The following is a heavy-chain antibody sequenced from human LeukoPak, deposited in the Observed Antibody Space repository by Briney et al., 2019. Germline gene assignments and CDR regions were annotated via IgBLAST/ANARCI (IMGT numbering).Heavy chain of an antibody. CDR2: IYYSGST. CDR3: ARVGVAVAGHVGYFDY. V-gene: IGHV4-30-4*01. CDR1: GGSISSGDYY. D-gene: IGHD6-19*01. Sequence: SETLSLTCTVSGGSISSGDYYWRWLRQPPGTGLEWIGYIYYSGSTYYNPSLKSRVTISVDTSKNQFSLKLSSVTAADTAVYYCARVGVAVAGHVGYFDYWGQGTLVTVSS. J-gene: IGHJ4*02.